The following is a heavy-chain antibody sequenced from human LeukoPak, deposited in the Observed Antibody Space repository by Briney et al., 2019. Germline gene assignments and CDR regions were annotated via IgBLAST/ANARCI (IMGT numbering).Heavy chain of an antibody. D-gene: IGHD3-10*01. V-gene: IGHV1-18*01. J-gene: IGHJ6*03. Sequence: ASVKVSCKASGYTFTSYVISWVRQAPGQGLEWMGWISSYNGNTNYAQKLQGRVTMTTDTSTSTAYMELRSLRSDDTAVYYCARDSDGSGSYQSYYYYYYYMDVWGKGTTVTVSS. CDR1: GYTFTSYV. CDR2: ISSYNGNT. CDR3: ARDSDGSGSYQSYYYYYYYMDV.